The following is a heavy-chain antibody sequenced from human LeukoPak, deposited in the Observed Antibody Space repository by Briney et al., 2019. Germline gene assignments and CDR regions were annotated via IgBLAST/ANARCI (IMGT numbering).Heavy chain of an antibody. D-gene: IGHD6-19*01. CDR1: GFTFSSYS. Sequence: GGSLRLSCAASGFTFSSYSMNWVRQAPGKGLEWVSSISTSSIYIYYADSVKGRFTISRDNAKKAVHLQMNSLRAEDTAVYYCARGASVVAGSDNALDIWGQGTMVTVSS. J-gene: IGHJ3*02. V-gene: IGHV3-21*01. CDR2: ISTSSIYI. CDR3: ARGASVVAGSDNALDI.